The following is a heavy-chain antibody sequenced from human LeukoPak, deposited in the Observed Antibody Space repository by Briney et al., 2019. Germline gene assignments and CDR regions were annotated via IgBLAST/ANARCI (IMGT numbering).Heavy chain of an antibody. CDR2: IYYSGST. CDR1: GGSVSSGSYY. D-gene: IGHD2-15*01. V-gene: IGHV4-61*01. J-gene: IGHJ3*02. CDR3: ARADCSGGSCYAFDI. Sequence: PSQTLSLTCTVSGGSVSSGSYYWSRIRQPPGKGLEWIGYIYYSGSTNYNPSLKSRVTMSVDTSKNQFSLKLSSVTAADTAVYYCARADCSGGSCYAFDIWGQWTMVTVSS.